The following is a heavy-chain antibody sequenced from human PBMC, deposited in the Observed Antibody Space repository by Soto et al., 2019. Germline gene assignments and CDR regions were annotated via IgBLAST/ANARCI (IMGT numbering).Heavy chain of an antibody. D-gene: IGHD1-26*01. V-gene: IGHV1-69*13. CDR1: GGTFIIYA. J-gene: IGHJ6*02. CDR3: AKDLWELLYYYYYGMDV. CDR2: IIPIFGTA. Sequence: SEKVSRKASGGTFIIYAISLVLQAPVQVLEWMGGIIPIFGTANYAQKFQGRVTITADESTSTDYMELSSLRSEDTAVYYCAKDLWELLYYYYYGMDVWGQGTTVTVSS.